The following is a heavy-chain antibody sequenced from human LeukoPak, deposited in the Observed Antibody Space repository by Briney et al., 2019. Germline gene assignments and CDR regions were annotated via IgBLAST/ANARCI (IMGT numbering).Heavy chain of an antibody. V-gene: IGHV3-53*01. CDR2: IYSGGST. CDR3: ARDLWGYYPSSPTV. Sequence: LSLTCAVSGGSISSGGYSWSWIRQPPGKGLEWVSVIYSGGSTYYADSVKGRFTISRDNSKNTLYLQMNSLRAEDTAVYYCARDLWGYYPSSPTVWGQGTLVTVSS. D-gene: IGHD3-10*01. J-gene: IGHJ4*02. CDR1: GGSISSGGYS.